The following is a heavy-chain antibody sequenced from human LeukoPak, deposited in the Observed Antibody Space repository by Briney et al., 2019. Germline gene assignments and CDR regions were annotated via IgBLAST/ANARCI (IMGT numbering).Heavy chain of an antibody. CDR1: GYSISSGYY. J-gene: IGHJ6*04. Sequence: PSETLSLTCTVSGYSISSGYYWGWIRQPPGKGLEWIGSIYHSGSTYYNPSLKSRVTISVDTSKNQFSLKLSSVTAADTAAYYCAREGRQVALDVWGKGTTVTVSS. CDR3: AREGRQVALDV. V-gene: IGHV4-38-2*02. CDR2: IYHSGST.